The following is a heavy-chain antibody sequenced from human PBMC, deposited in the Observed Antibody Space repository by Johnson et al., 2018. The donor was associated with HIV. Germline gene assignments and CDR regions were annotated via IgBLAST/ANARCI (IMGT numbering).Heavy chain of an antibody. CDR3: ARAGVGAGAFDI. D-gene: IGHD1-26*01. V-gene: IGHV3-13*01. Sequence: EQLVESGGGLVQPGGSLRLSCAASGFTFSSYDMHWVRQATGKGLEWVSAIGTAGDTYYPGSVQGRFTISRETANNSLYLQINSLRAGDTAVYYCARAGVGAGAFDIWGQGTMVTVSS. CDR2: IGTAGDT. J-gene: IGHJ3*02. CDR1: GFTFSSYD.